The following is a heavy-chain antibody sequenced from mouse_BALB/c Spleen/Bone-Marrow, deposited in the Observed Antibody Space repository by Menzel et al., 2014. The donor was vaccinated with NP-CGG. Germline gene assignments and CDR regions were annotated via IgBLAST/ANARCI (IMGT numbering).Heavy chain of an antibody. CDR3: TRSGYYGSSYGYFDV. V-gene: IGHV1S22*01. CDR1: GYTFTSYW. J-gene: IGHJ1*01. CDR2: IYPGSGST. Sequence: LQQPGSELVRPGASVKLSCKASGYTFTSYWMHWVKQRPGQGLEWIGNIYPGSGSTNSDEKFKSKATLTVDTSSSTAYMQLSSLTSEDSAVYYCTRSGYYGSSYGYFDVWGAGTTVTVSS. D-gene: IGHD1-1*01.